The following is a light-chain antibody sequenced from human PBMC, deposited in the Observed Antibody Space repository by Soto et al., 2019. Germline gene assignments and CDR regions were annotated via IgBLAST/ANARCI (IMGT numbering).Light chain of an antibody. J-gene: IGLJ1*01. Sequence: QSVLTQPASVSGSPGQSITISCTGTSSDVGGYNYVSWYQQHPGKAPKLMIYDVSDRPSGVSNRFSGSKSGNTASLTISRLQAEDEADYYCSSYTSSGIDFVFGTGTKVTV. CDR3: SSYTSSGIDFV. CDR1: SSDVGGYNY. CDR2: DVS. V-gene: IGLV2-14*03.